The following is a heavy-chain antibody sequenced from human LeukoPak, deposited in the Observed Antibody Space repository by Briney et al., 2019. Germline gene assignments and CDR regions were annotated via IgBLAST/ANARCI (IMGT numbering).Heavy chain of an antibody. CDR3: ARDSDCSGGSCYFDY. Sequence: SETLSLTCTVSGGSISSYYWSWIRQPPGKGLEWIGYIHYSGSTNYNPSLKSRVTISVDTSKNQFSLKLSSVTAADTAVYYCARDSDCSGGSCYFDYWGQGTLVTVSS. J-gene: IGHJ4*02. CDR1: GGSISSYY. D-gene: IGHD2-15*01. CDR2: IHYSGST. V-gene: IGHV4-59*01.